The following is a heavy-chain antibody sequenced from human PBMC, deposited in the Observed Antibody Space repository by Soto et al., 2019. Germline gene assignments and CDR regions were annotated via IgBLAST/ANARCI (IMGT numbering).Heavy chain of an antibody. J-gene: IGHJ5*02. CDR1: GFTFSSYG. D-gene: IGHD4-17*01. CDR3: AKDRYGDNNWFDP. CDR2: ISYDGSNK. V-gene: IGHV3-30*18. Sequence: LRLSCAASGFTFSSYGMHWVRQAPGKGLEWVAVISYDGSNKYYADSVKGRFTISRDNSKNTLYLQMNSLRAEDTAVYYCAKDRYGDNNWFDPWGQGTLVTVSS.